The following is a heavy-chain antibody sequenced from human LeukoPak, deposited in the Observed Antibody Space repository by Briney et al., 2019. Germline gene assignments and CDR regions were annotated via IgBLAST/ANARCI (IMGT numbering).Heavy chain of an antibody. V-gene: IGHV4-31*03. Sequence: SETLSLTCTVSGGSISSGGYYWSWTRQHPGKGLEWIGYIYYSGSTYYNPSLKSRVTISVDTSKNQFSLKLSSVTAADTAVYYCARDGDWGSEPYFDYWGQGTLVTVSS. D-gene: IGHD7-27*01. J-gene: IGHJ4*02. CDR2: IYYSGST. CDR1: GGSISSGGYY. CDR3: ARDGDWGSEPYFDY.